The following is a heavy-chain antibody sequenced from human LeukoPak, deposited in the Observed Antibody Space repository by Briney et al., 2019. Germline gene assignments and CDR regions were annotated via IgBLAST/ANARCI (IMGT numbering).Heavy chain of an antibody. D-gene: IGHD3-10*01. Sequence: SETLSLTCAVYGGSFSGYYWSWIRQPPGKGLEWIGEINHSGSTNYNPSLKSRVTISVDTSKNQFSLKLSSVTAADTAVYYCARLWYGPGSYNYWGQGTLATVSS. V-gene: IGHV4-34*01. J-gene: IGHJ4*02. CDR2: INHSGST. CDR1: GGSFSGYY. CDR3: ARLWYGPGSYNY.